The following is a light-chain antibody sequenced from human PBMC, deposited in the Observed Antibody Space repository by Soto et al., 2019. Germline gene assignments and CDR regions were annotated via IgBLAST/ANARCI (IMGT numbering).Light chain of an antibody. CDR3: QQYYSYLIT. V-gene: IGKV1-8*01. CDR1: QGISSY. J-gene: IGKJ5*01. Sequence: AIRMTQSPSSLSASTGDRVTMTCRASQGISSYLAWYQQKPGKAPKLLIYAASTLQSGVPSRFSGSGSGTDFTLTISCLQSEDFATYYCQQYYSYLITFGQGTRLEIK. CDR2: AAS.